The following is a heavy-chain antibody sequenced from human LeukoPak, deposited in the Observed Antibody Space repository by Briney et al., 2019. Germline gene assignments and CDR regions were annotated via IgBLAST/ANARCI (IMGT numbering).Heavy chain of an antibody. D-gene: IGHD3-22*01. J-gene: IGHJ3*02. CDR1: GFAVRSNY. CDR2: IYSGDNT. Sequence: PGGSLRLSCAASGFAVRSNYMSWVRQAPGKGLEWVSVIYSGDNTYYSDSVKGRFTISRDNSKNTLYLQMNSLRAEDTAVYYCAKDRWYYDTSGYRDAFDIWGQGTMVTVSS. CDR3: AKDRWYYDTSGYRDAFDI. V-gene: IGHV3-53*01.